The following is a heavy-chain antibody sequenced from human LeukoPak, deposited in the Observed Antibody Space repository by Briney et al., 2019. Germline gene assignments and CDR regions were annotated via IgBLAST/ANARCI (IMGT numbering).Heavy chain of an antibody. CDR3: AKDSSTWGNLAGHFDS. D-gene: IGHD6-13*01. V-gene: IGHV4-4*07. J-gene: IGHJ4*02. CDR1: GGSIVSHY. Sequence: SETLSLTCTVSGGSIVSHYWNWIRQPAGRGLEWIGRFYASGTTNTSPSLKSRVTMSVDTSKNQFSLKLNSVTAADTAVYYCAKDSSTWGNLAGHFDSWGQGTLVTVSS. CDR2: FYASGTT.